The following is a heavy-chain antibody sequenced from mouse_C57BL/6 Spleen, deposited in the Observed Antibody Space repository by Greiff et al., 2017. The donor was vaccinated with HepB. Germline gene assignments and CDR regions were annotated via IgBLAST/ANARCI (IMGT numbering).Heavy chain of an antibody. D-gene: IGHD2-3*01. Sequence: QVQLQQSGPELVKPGASVKISCKASGYAFSSSWMNWVKQRPGKGLEWIGRIYPGDGDTNYNGKFKGKATLTADKSSSTAYMQLSSLTSEDSAVYVCARDGYYVGYFDYWGQGTTLTVSS. CDR1: GYAFSSSW. J-gene: IGHJ2*01. CDR3: ARDGYYVGYFDY. CDR2: IYPGDGDT. V-gene: IGHV1-82*01.